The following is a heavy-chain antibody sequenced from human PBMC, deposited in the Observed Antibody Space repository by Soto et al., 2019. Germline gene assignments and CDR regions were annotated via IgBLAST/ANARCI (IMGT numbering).Heavy chain of an antibody. V-gene: IGHV1-2*02. CDR1: GYTFTAYS. J-gene: IGHJ3*01. CDR2: INPNRGGT. Sequence: QVQLVQSGAEVKKPGASVNVSCEASGYTFTAYSLHWVRQAPGQGLEWMGWINPNRGGTIYAQRFQGRVTMTRDPSISTAYMHLSRLRSDDTAVYYCARVPYDYVWGSNRYTGGTLDLWGQGTMVTVSS. D-gene: IGHD3-16*02. CDR3: ARVPYDYVWGSNRYTGGTLDL.